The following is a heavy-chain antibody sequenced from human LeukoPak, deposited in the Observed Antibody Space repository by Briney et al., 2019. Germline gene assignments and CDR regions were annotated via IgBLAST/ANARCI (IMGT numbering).Heavy chain of an antibody. CDR1: GFTFSSYA. CDR2: ITGSGGST. D-gene: IGHD3-22*01. CDR3: AKAGPLGITMIAPQHRDHYYYYYMDV. Sequence: GRSLRLSCAASGFTFSSYAMSWVRQAPGKGLEWVSAITGSGGSTYYADSVKGRFTISRDNSKNTLYLQMNSLRAEDTAVYYCAKAGPLGITMIAPQHRDHYYYYYMDVWGKGTTVTVSS. V-gene: IGHV3-23*01. J-gene: IGHJ6*03.